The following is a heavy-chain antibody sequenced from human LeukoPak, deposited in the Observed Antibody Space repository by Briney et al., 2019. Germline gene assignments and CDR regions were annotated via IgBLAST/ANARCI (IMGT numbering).Heavy chain of an antibody. CDR3: AREDDGFWSGYYQDYPYYGMDV. D-gene: IGHD3-3*01. Sequence: GGSLRLSCAASGFTFSSYSMKWVRQAPGKGLEGGSSISSSRSYIYYADSVQGRFTISRDNGKNSLYLQMNSQRAEDTAVYYCAREDDGFWSGYYQDYPYYGMDVWGQGTTVTVSS. V-gene: IGHV3-21*01. J-gene: IGHJ6*02. CDR2: ISSSRSYI. CDR1: GFTFSSYS.